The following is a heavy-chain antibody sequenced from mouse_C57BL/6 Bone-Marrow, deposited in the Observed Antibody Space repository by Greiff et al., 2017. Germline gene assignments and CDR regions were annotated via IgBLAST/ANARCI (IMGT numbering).Heavy chain of an antibody. V-gene: IGHV1-39*01. D-gene: IGHD2-4*01. CDR3: ARGYDYDYAMDY. J-gene: IGHJ4*01. Sequence: EVQLKESGPELVKPGASVKISCKASGYSFTDYNMNWVKQSNGQSLEWIGVINPNYGTTSYNQKFKGKATLTVDKSSSTAYMQINSLTSEDSAVYYCARGYDYDYAMDYWGQGTSVTVSS. CDR1: GYSFTDYN. CDR2: INPNYGTT.